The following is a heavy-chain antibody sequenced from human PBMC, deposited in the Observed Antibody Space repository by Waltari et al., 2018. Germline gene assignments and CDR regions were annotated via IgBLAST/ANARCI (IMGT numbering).Heavy chain of an antibody. Sequence: VQLVESXXXXVKPGXSXXXXCAVSGXTIXNXWMNWVRQAPGKGLEWXGXXRSETDXGTTDYAAPVKGRFXXSRDDSXNXXWLQMXSXXXEDTXXXXCSTXSYRSGSDXXXXGXLVTVSS. CDR3: STXSYRSGSDX. CDR2: XRSETDXGTT. CDR1: GXTIXNXW. V-gene: IGHV3-15*01. J-gene: IGHJ4*02. D-gene: IGHD6-19*01.